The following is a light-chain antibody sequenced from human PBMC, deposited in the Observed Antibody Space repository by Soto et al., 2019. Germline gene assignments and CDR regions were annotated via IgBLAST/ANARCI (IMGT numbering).Light chain of an antibody. CDR3: QHYNNWPFT. CDR2: GAS. V-gene: IGKV3-15*01. J-gene: IGKJ2*01. CDR1: QSVSSN. Sequence: EIVMTQSPATLSASPGERATLSCRASQSVSSNLAWYQQKPGQAPTLLIYGASARATGIPARFSGSGSGTEFNLTISSLQSEALAVYYCQHYNNWPFTFGQGTKLEIK.